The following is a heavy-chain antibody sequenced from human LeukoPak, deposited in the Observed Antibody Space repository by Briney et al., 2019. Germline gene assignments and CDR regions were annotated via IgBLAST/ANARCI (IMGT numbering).Heavy chain of an antibody. J-gene: IGHJ4*02. CDR1: GYTFTDFY. Sequence: ASVRVSCKASGYTFTDFYLHWLRQAPGQGLVWMGWINPYSGDTRYAEKFQGRVTMTRDTSNSTVYMEVNSLKSDDTAVYYCARLPVTGSGDYWGQGTLVVVSS. V-gene: IGHV1-2*02. CDR3: ARLPVTGSGDY. CDR2: INPYSGDT. D-gene: IGHD6-19*01.